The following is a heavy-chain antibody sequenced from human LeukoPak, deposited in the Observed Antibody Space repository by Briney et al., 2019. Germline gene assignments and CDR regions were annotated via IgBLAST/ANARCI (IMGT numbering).Heavy chain of an antibody. D-gene: IGHD1-26*01. Sequence: SETLSLTCTVSGGSISSHYWSWIRQPPEKGLEWIGYIYYSGSTNYNPSLKSRVTISIHTSKNQFSLKLSSVTAADTAVYYCARDSGTYSVYYFDYWGQGTLVTVSS. J-gene: IGHJ4*02. CDR2: IYYSGST. CDR1: GGSISSHY. CDR3: ARDSGTYSVYYFDY. V-gene: IGHV4-59*11.